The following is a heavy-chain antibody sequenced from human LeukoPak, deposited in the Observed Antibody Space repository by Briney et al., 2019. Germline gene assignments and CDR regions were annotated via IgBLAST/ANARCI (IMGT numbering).Heavy chain of an antibody. J-gene: IGHJ4*02. CDR1: GFTFSSYW. D-gene: IGHD6-13*01. V-gene: IGHV3-74*01. CDR2: INSDGSST. CDR3: ARGKVSSSWPFDY. Sequence: GGSLRLSCAASGFTFSSYWMHWVRQAPGKGLVWVSRINSDGSSTSYADSVKGRFTISRDNAKNTLYLQMNSLRAEDTAVYYCARGKVSSSWPFDYWGQGTLVTVSS.